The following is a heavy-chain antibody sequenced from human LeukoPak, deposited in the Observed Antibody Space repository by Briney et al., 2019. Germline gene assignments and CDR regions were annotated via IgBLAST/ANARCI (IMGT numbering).Heavy chain of an antibody. CDR3: ARGCGRYSYSYYYYMDV. V-gene: IGHV4-34*01. Sequence: SETLSLTCAVYGGSFSGYYWSWIRQPPGKGLEWIGEINHSGSTNYNPSLKSRVTISVDTSKNQFSLKLSSVTAADTAVYYCARGCGRYSYSYYYYMDVWGKGTTVTVSS. D-gene: IGHD1-26*01. J-gene: IGHJ6*03. CDR1: GGSFSGYY. CDR2: INHSGST.